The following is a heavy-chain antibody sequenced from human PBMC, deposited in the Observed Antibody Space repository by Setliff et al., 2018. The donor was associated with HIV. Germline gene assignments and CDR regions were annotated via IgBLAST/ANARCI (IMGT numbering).Heavy chain of an antibody. CDR3: ARGPNHIAVAGYFDY. CDR2: INQDGSEK. CDR1: RFTFSSYS. J-gene: IGHJ4*02. Sequence: PGGSLRLSCAASRFTFSSYSMQWVRQAPGKGLEWVANINQDGSEKNYLDSVKGRFAISKDFAKRSVYLQMDNLRAEDTATYYCARGPNHIAVAGYFDYGGQGTLVTVSS. V-gene: IGHV3-7*03. D-gene: IGHD6-19*01.